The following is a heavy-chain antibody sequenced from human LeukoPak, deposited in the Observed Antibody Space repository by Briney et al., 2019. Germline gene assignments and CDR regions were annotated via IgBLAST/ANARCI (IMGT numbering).Heavy chain of an antibody. Sequence: GGSLRLSCAASGFTFSSYGMHWVRQAPGKGLEWVAVIWYDGSNKYYADSVKGRFTISRDNSKNTLYLQMNSLRAEDPAVYYCARDQEYYYDSSGVAYWGQGTLVTVSS. D-gene: IGHD3-22*01. CDR1: GFTFSSYG. J-gene: IGHJ4*02. CDR2: IWYDGSNK. V-gene: IGHV3-33*01. CDR3: ARDQEYYYDSSGVAY.